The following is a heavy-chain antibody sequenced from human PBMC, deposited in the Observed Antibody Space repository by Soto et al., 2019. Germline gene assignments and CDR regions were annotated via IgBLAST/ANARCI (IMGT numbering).Heavy chain of an antibody. Sequence: GGSLRLSCAASGFTFDGYAMHWVRQAPGKGLEWVSGISSNSRHIGYGDTVQGRFTISRGNAKNSLYLQMNSLTPEDTALYYCAREGSGYERGFDYWGQGTLVTVSS. J-gene: IGHJ4*02. V-gene: IGHV3-9*01. CDR2: ISSNSRHI. D-gene: IGHD5-12*01. CDR3: AREGSGYERGFDY. CDR1: GFTFDGYA.